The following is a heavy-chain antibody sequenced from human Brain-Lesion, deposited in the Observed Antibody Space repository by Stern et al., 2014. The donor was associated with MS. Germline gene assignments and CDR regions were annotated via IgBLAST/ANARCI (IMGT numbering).Heavy chain of an antibody. J-gene: IGHJ4*02. D-gene: IGHD3-10*01. V-gene: IGHV4-39*01. Sequence: MQLVESGPGLVKPSETLSLTCTVSGGSISSSSYYWGWIRQPPGKGLEWIGSIYYRGSTYYNPSLKSRVTISRDASKTQFSLRLSSVTAADTAVYFCAKLWLGELPESPFDYWGQGTLVTVSS. CDR1: GGSISSSSYY. CDR3: AKLWLGELPESPFDY. CDR2: IYYRGST.